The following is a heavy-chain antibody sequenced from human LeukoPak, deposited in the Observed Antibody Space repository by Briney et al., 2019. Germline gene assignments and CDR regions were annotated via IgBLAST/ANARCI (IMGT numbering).Heavy chain of an antibody. D-gene: IGHD1-7*01. Sequence: SETLSLTCTVSGSSISSTGYYWGWIRQPPGKGLECIGSIYYNGNTYYNPSLKSRVTISVDTSKNQFSLKLSSVTAADTAVYYCASDTRNYWFDPWGQGTLVTVSS. CDR2: IYYNGNT. CDR1: GSSISSTGYY. V-gene: IGHV4-39*01. J-gene: IGHJ5*02. CDR3: ASDTRNYWFDP.